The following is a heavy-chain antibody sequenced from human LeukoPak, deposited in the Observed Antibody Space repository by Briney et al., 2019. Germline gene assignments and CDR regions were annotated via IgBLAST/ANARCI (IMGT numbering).Heavy chain of an antibody. CDR1: GFTFSSYG. D-gene: IGHD6-13*01. Sequence: PGGSLRLSCAASGFTFSSYGMSWVRQAPGKGLEWVSVIYSGGSTYYADSVKGRFTISRDNSKNTLYLQMNSLRAEDTAVYYCARGGEYSSSWYGYYYYYYMDVWGKGTTVTISS. CDR3: ARGGEYSSSWYGYYYYYYMDV. CDR2: IYSGGST. J-gene: IGHJ6*03. V-gene: IGHV3-53*01.